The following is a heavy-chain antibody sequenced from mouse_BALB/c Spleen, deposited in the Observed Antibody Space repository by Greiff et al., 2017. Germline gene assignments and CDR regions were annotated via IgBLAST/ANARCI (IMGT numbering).Heavy chain of an antibody. CDR2: IYPGSGST. D-gene: IGHD1-1*01. CDR3: ARPDYYGSSSYAMDY. J-gene: IGHJ4*01. V-gene: IGHV1-55*01. Sequence: VQLQQPGAELVKPGTSVKLSCKASGYNFTSYWINWVKLRPGQGLEWIGDIYPGSGSTNYNEKFKSKATLTVDTSSSTAYMQLSSLASEDSALYYCARPDYYGSSSYAMDYWGQGTSVTVSS. CDR1: GYNFTSYW.